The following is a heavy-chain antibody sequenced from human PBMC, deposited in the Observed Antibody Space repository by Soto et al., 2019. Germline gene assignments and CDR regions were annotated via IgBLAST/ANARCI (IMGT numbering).Heavy chain of an antibody. V-gene: IGHV1-69*13. CDR3: ARDQGAYYYGMDV. J-gene: IGHJ6*02. CDR1: GGTFSSYA. CDR2: IIPIFGTA. Sequence: ASVKVSCKASGGTFSSYAISWLRQSPGQGLEWMGGIIPIFGTANYAQKFQGRVTITADESTSTAYMELSSLRSEDTAVYYCARDQGAYYYGMDVWGQGTTVTVSS. D-gene: IGHD3-16*01.